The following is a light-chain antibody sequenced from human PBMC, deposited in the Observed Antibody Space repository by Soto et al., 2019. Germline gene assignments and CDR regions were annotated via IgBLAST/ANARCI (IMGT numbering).Light chain of an antibody. CDR1: SGDVGAYNY. Sequence: QSVLTQPASVSGSPGQSITISCTGTSGDVGAYNYVSWYQHHPGKVPKLILYEVSNRPSGVSDRFSGSKSGNTASLTISGLQADDEADYYCSSCSNSTTLELFGGGTKLTVL. CDR2: EVS. V-gene: IGLV2-14*01. CDR3: SSCSNSTTLEL. J-gene: IGLJ2*01.